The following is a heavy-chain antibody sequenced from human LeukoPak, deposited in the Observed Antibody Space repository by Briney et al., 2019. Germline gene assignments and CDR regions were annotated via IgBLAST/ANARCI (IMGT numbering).Heavy chain of an antibody. CDR3: AKHTDKGNNWNYGRCWFDP. CDR1: GFTFSSYA. Sequence: PGGSLRLSCAASGFTFSSYAMSWVRQAPGKGLEWVSAISGSGGSTYYADSVKGRFTISRDNSKNTLYLQMNSVGAEDKYVYYCAKHTDKGNNWNYGRCWFDPWGQGTLVTVSS. V-gene: IGHV3-23*01. CDR2: ISGSGGST. D-gene: IGHD1-7*01. J-gene: IGHJ5*02.